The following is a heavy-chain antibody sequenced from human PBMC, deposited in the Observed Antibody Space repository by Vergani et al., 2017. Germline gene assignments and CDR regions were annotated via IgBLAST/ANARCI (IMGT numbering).Heavy chain of an antibody. D-gene: IGHD5-18*01. Sequence: QLQLQESGPGLVRPAETLSLTCTVSTNSISSRSHYWGWIRQSPGRGLEWIGSVYQSGNTFYNPSFKSRVTISVDTSNDQFSLRLASMAAADTAMYFCARQSAMIISQGHFDYWCQGVLVTVSS. V-gene: IGHV4-39*01. CDR3: ARQSAMIISQGHFDY. CDR2: VYQSGNT. CDR1: TNSISSRSHY. J-gene: IGHJ4*02.